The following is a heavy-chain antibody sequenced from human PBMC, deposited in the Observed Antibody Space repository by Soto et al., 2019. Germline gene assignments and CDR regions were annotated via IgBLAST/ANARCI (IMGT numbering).Heavy chain of an antibody. CDR1: GASISTYY. CDR3: ARRVGATAGGYGMDV. Sequence: QVQLQESGPGLVKPSETLSLTCTVSGASISTYYWSWIRQPPGKGLEWIGYIYHSGMTHYSPSLKRRVTISLDTSKSRFSLKLSSVSAADTAVYYCARRVGATAGGYGMDVWGQGTTVTVSS. CDR2: IYHSGMT. D-gene: IGHD1-26*01. J-gene: IGHJ6*02. V-gene: IGHV4-59*08.